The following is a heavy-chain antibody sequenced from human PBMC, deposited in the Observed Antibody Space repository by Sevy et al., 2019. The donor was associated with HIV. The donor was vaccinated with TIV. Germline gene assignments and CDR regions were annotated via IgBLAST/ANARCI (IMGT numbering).Heavy chain of an antibody. V-gene: IGHV3-30*02. D-gene: IGHD4-17*01. Sequence: GGSLRLSCAASGFTFSSYGMHRVRQAPGKGLEWVAFIRYDGSNKYYADSVKGRFTISRDNSKNTLYLQMNSLRAEDTAVYYCAKEIDYGDYSGGLYWGQGTLVTVSS. J-gene: IGHJ4*02. CDR3: AKEIDYGDYSGGLY. CDR1: GFTFSSYG. CDR2: IRYDGSNK.